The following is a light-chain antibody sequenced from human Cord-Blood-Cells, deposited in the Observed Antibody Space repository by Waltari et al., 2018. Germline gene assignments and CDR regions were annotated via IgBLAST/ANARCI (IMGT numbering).Light chain of an antibody. Sequence: DILMTQSPLSLPVTPGESAPIPSRPRQSLLHSNGYNSLDWYLQKPGQSPQLLIYVGSDRASGVPDRFSGSGSGTDFTLKISRVEAEDVGVYYCMQALQTPPFTFGPGTKVDIK. CDR2: VGS. J-gene: IGKJ3*01. CDR3: MQALQTPPFT. V-gene: IGKV2-28*01. CDR1: QSLLHSNGYNS.